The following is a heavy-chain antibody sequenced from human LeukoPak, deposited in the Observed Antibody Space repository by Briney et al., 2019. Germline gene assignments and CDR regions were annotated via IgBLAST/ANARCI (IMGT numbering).Heavy chain of an antibody. V-gene: IGHV4-30-4*01. D-gene: IGHD2-8*01. CDR1: GGSISSGDYS. CDR3: AKASYAIGHFDY. J-gene: IGHJ4*02. Sequence: SQTLSLTCTVSGGSISSGDYSWSWIRQPPGKGLEWIGYIYYSGSTYYNPSLKSRVTISVDTSKNQFSLKLSSVTAADTAVYYCAKASYAIGHFDYWGQGTLVTVSS. CDR2: IYYSGST.